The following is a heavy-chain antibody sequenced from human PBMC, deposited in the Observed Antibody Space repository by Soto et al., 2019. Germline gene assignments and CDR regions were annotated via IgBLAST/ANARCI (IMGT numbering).Heavy chain of an antibody. D-gene: IGHD6-13*01. CDR2: IDPSDSYT. J-gene: IGHJ6*02. Sequence: GESLKISCKGSGYSLTSYWISWVRQMPGKGLEWMGRIDPSDSYTNYSPSFQGHVTISADKSISTAYLQWSSLKASDTAMYYCARGVAAAGPALYYYGMDVWGQGTTVTVSS. CDR3: ARGVAAAGPALYYYGMDV. CDR1: GYSLTSYW. V-gene: IGHV5-10-1*01.